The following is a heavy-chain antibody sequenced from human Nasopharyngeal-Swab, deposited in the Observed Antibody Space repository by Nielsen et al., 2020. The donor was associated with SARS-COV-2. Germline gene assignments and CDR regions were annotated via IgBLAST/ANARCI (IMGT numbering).Heavy chain of an antibody. CDR3: ASDPNGYNP. CDR2: MNPNSGNT. CDR1: RYTFTSYE. J-gene: IGHJ5*02. D-gene: IGHD5-24*01. Sequence: ASVTVSRQASRYTFTSYEINWVRQATGQALEWMGWMNPNSGNTGYAQKFQGRVTMTRNTSISTDYMELSSLRSEDTAVYYCASDPNGYNPWGQGTLVTVSS. V-gene: IGHV1-8*01.